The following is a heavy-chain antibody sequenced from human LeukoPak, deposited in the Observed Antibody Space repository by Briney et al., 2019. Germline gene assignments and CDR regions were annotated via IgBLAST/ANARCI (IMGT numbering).Heavy chain of an antibody. V-gene: IGHV3-48*01. J-gene: IGHJ4*02. Sequence: GGSLRLSCAASGFTFSSYSMNWVRQAPGKGLEWVSYISSSSSTIYYADSVKGRFTISRDNSKSTLYLQMNSLRAEDTAVYYCAKKGIAAADSIDYWGQGTLVTVSS. D-gene: IGHD6-13*01. CDR3: AKKGIAAADSIDY. CDR1: GFTFSSYS. CDR2: ISSSSSTI.